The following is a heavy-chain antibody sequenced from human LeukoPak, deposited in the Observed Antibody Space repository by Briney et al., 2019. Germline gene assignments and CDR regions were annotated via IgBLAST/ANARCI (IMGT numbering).Heavy chain of an antibody. CDR3: ARGRYDFWSGYLYYFDY. J-gene: IGHJ4*02. V-gene: IGHV4-39*07. CDR2: VYYIGST. Sequence: SETLSLTCTVSGDSISRSSDYWGWIRQPPGKGPEWIGSVYYIGSTFYNPSLKSRVTISVDTSKNQFSLKLSSVTAADTAVYYCARGRYDFWSGYLYYFDYWGQGTLVTVSS. CDR1: GDSISRSSDY. D-gene: IGHD3-3*01.